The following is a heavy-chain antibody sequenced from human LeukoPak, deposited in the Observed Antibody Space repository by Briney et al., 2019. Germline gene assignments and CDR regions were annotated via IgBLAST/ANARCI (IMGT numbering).Heavy chain of an antibody. J-gene: IGHJ6*02. Sequence: GGSLRLSCAASGFTFSSYAMSWVRQAPGKGLEWVSAISGSGGSTYYAASVKGRFTISRDNSKNTLYLQMNSLRAEDTAVYYCAKDRVVPAAYYYYYGMDVWGQGTTVTVSS. CDR2: ISGSGGST. V-gene: IGHV3-23*01. CDR3: AKDRVVPAAYYYYYGMDV. CDR1: GFTFSSYA. D-gene: IGHD2-2*01.